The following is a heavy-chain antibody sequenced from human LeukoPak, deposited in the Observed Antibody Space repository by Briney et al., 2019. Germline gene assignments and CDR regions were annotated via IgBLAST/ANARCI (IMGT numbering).Heavy chain of an antibody. D-gene: IGHD4-23*01. V-gene: IGHV3-23*01. CDR1: GFTFANYA. Sequence: GGSLRLSCAASGFTFANYAMSSVRQAPGKGLEWVSSVRGSGGETHSTDSVRGRFPISRDNSKGTLYLQMSSLRTEDTAVYYCAKVPHYGGNSPYFDSWGEGNQVTVSS. CDR3: AKVPHYGGNSPYFDS. J-gene: IGHJ4*02. CDR2: VRGSGGET.